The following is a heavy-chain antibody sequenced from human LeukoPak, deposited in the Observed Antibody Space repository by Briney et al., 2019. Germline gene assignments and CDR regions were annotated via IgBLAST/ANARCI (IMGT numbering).Heavy chain of an antibody. Sequence: GGSLRLSCAASGFTFSSYAMNWVRQAPGKGLEWVASISGNGGSTYYADSVKGRFTISRDNSRNAVFLQMNSLRAEDTAVYYCARDDYGETFDYWGQGTLVTVSS. V-gene: IGHV3-23*01. CDR3: ARDDYGETFDY. CDR1: GFTFSSYA. J-gene: IGHJ4*02. CDR2: ISGNGGST. D-gene: IGHD4-17*01.